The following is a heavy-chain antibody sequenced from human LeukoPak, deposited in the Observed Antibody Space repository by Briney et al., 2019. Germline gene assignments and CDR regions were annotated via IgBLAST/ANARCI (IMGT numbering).Heavy chain of an antibody. Sequence: ASVKVSCKASGYTFTSYGISWVRQAPGQGLEWMGLISAYNGNTNYAQKLQGRVTITTDTSTSTAYMELRSLRSDDTAVYYCARVPPGSVGLYYYDSSGYYELDYWGQGTLVTVSS. CDR1: GYTFTSYG. D-gene: IGHD3-22*01. CDR3: ARVPPGSVGLYYYDSSGYYELDY. V-gene: IGHV1-18*01. J-gene: IGHJ4*02. CDR2: ISAYNGNT.